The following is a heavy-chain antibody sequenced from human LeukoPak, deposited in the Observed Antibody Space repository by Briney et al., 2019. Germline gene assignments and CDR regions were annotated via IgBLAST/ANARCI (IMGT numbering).Heavy chain of an antibody. D-gene: IGHD3-22*01. CDR3: ARDSTMIVGGLDY. Sequence: ASVTVSCKASGYTFTSYAMHWVRQAPGQRLEWMGWINAGNGSTKYSQKFQGRVTITRDTSASTAYMELSSLRSEDTAVYYCARDSTMIVGGLDYWGQGTLVTVSS. CDR1: GYTFTSYA. CDR2: INAGNGST. J-gene: IGHJ4*02. V-gene: IGHV1-3*01.